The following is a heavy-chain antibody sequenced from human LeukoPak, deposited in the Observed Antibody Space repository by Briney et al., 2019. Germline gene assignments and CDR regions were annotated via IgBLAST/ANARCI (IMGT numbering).Heavy chain of an antibody. V-gene: IGHV3-64*01. Sequence: GGSLRLSCAASGFIFSGYALHWVRQAPGKGLEHVSAISTHGDTTVHANSVKGRFTISRDNSKNTLYLQTGSLREEDTAVYFCARDLEQHSYYMDVWGRGTTVTVSS. CDR2: ISTHGDTT. CDR1: GFIFSGYA. CDR3: ARDLEQHSYYMDV. D-gene: IGHD6-13*01. J-gene: IGHJ6*03.